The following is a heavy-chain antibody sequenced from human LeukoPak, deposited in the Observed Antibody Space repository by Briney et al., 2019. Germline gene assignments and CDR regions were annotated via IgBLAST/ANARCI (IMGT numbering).Heavy chain of an antibody. V-gene: IGHV3-30*04. Sequence: GGSLRLSCAASGFTFSSYAMHWVRQAPGKGLEWVAVISYDGSNKYYADSVKGRFTISRDNSKNTLYLQMNSLRAEDTAVYYCARDGRFGEFRYYYYYYMDVWGKGTTVTISS. CDR3: ARDGRFGEFRYYYYYYMDV. J-gene: IGHJ6*03. CDR1: GFTFSSYA. D-gene: IGHD3-10*01. CDR2: ISYDGSNK.